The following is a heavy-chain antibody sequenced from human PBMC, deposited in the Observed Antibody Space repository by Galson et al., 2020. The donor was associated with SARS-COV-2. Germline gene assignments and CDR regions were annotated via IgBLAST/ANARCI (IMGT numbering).Heavy chain of an antibody. CDR3: ARSYEDFATWFDP. J-gene: IGHJ5*02. CDR2: MNPNSGNT. Sequence: ASVKVSCKASGYTFTNYEINWVRQAPGQGLEWMGWMNPNSGNTGYAQKFQGRVTMTRTTSISTAYMELNSLTSEDTAVYYCARSYEDFATWFDPWGQGTLVTVSS. CDR1: GYTFTNYE. D-gene: IGHD5-12*01. V-gene: IGHV1-8*01.